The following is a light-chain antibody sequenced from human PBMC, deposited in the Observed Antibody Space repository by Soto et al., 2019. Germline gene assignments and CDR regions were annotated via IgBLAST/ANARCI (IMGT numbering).Light chain of an antibody. CDR2: DAS. Sequence: EIVLTESPATLSLSPGERATLSCRASQSVSSYLAWYQQKPGQAPRLLIYDASNRATGIPARFSGSGSGTDFTLTISSLQAEDVAVYYCQQYYSDPPGTFGQGTKVDI. CDR3: QQYYSDPPGT. CDR1: QSVSSY. V-gene: IGKV3-11*01. J-gene: IGKJ1*01.